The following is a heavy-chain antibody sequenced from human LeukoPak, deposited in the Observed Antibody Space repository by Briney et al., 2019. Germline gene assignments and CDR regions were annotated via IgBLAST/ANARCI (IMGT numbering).Heavy chain of an antibody. CDR2: IIPILGIA. CDR3: ARVVGSRGAFDI. V-gene: IGHV1-69*04. J-gene: IGHJ3*02. D-gene: IGHD6-13*01. CDR1: GGTFSSYA. Sequence: ASVKVSCKASGGTFSSYAISWVRQAPGQGLEWMGRIIPILGIANYAQKFQGRVTITADKSTSTAYMELSSLRSEDTAVYYCARVVGSRGAFDIWGQGTMVTVSS.